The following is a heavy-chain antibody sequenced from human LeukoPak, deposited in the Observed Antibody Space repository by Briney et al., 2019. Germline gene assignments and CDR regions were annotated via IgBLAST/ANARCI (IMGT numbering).Heavy chain of an antibody. D-gene: IGHD3-22*01. CDR3: ANHYYDSSGYYFLGATFDY. J-gene: IGHJ4*02. CDR1: GFTFSSYA. Sequence: GSLRLSCSASGFTFSSYAMGLVRPAPGKGLEWVSAICGCGGSTDYADSVKGRFTSSRDNSKNTLYLQMNSLRAEDTAVYYCANHYYDSSGYYFLGATFDYWGQGTLVTVSS. CDR2: ICGCGGST. V-gene: IGHV3-23*01.